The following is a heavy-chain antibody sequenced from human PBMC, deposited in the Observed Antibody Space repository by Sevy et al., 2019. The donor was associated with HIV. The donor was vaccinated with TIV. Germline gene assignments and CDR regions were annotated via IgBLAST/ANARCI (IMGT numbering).Heavy chain of an antibody. Sequence: GGSLRLSCAASGFTFSSYWMSWVRQAPGKGLEWVANIKQDGSEKYYVHSVKGRFTISRDNAKNSLYLQMNSLRAEDTAVYYCARPPWCSSTSCLLDVWGKGTTVTVSS. D-gene: IGHD2-2*01. V-gene: IGHV3-7*01. CDR1: GFTFSSYW. CDR3: ARPPWCSSTSCLLDV. J-gene: IGHJ6*04. CDR2: IKQDGSEK.